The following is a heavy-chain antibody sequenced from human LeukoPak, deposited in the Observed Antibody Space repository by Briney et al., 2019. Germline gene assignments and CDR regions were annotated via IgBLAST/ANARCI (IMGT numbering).Heavy chain of an antibody. Sequence: SVTVSCTASGGTFSNRIFSWVRQAPGQGLEWLGAIIPIIGTPNYAQKFQGRVTISADESTTTTYMELSSLRSEDTATYYCARPHSTDPDSYGPWAFDVWGQGTVVTVSS. V-gene: IGHV1-69*01. J-gene: IGHJ3*01. CDR3: ARPHSTDPDSYGPWAFDV. CDR1: GGTFSNRI. D-gene: IGHD5-18*01. CDR2: IIPIIGTP.